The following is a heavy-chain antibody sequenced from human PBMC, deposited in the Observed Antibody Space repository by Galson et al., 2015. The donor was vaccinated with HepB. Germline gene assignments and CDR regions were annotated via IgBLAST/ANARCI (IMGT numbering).Heavy chain of an antibody. CDR1: GGSISSSSYY. CDR3: ARLLYRMGWFDP. V-gene: IGHV4-39*01. D-gene: IGHD2-8*01. CDR2: IYYSGST. Sequence: LSLTCTVSGGSISSSSYYWGWLRQPPGKGLGWIGSIYYSGSTYYNPSLKSRVTVSEDTSKNQFSLKLSSVTAADTAVYYCARLLYRMGWFDPWGQGTLVTDSS. J-gene: IGHJ5*02.